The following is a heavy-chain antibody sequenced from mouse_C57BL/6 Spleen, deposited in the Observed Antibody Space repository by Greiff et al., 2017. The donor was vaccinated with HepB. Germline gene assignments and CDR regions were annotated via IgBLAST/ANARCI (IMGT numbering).Heavy chain of an antibody. V-gene: IGHV1-69*01. CDR3: ASYSNYGTWFAY. CDR1: GYTFTSYW. Sequence: VQLQQPGAELVMPGASVKLSCKASGYTFTSYWMHWVKQRPGQGLEWIGEIDPSDSYTNYNQKFKGKSTLTVDKSSSTAYMQLSSLTSEDSAVYYCASYSNYGTWFAYWGQGTLVTVSA. D-gene: IGHD2-5*01. J-gene: IGHJ3*01. CDR2: IDPSDSYT.